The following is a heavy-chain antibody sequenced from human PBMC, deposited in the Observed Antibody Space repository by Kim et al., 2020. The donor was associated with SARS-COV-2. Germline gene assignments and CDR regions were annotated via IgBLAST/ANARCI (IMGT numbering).Heavy chain of an antibody. CDR3: ARRNNYYDSSGYFF. J-gene: IGHJ4*02. CDR1: GGSISSSSYY. Sequence: SETLSLTCTVSGGSISSSSYYWGWIRQPPGKGLEWIGSIYYSGSTYYNPSLKSRVTISVDTSKNQFSLKLSSVTAADTAVYYCARRNNYYDSSGYFFWGQGTLVTVSS. V-gene: IGHV4-39*01. CDR2: IYYSGST. D-gene: IGHD3-22*01.